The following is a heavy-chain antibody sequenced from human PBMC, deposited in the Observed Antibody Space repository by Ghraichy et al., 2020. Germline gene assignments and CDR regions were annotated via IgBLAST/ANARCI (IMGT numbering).Heavy chain of an antibody. V-gene: IGHV3-7*01. CDR1: GFTFSSYW. CDR2: IKQDGSEK. Sequence: LSLTCAASGFTFSSYWMSWVRQAPGKGLEWVANIKQDGSEKYYVDSVKGRFTISRDNAKNSLYLQMNSLRAEDTAVYYCAGQEMYNGMNDYWGQGTLVTVSS. CDR3: AGQEMYNGMNDY. J-gene: IGHJ4*02. D-gene: IGHD3-10*01.